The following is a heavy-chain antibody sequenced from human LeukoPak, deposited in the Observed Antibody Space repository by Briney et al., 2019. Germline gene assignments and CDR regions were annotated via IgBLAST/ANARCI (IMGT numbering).Heavy chain of an antibody. D-gene: IGHD5-18*01. CDR2: ISGSGGST. Sequence: PGGSLRLSCAASGFAFNNYAMTWVRQAPGKGLEWVSIISGSGGSTYYVDSVKGRFTISRDNSQSTLYLQMHSLRAEDTAVYYCAKDFSRDTVMITADQWGQGTLVTVSS. CDR3: AKDFSRDTVMITADQ. J-gene: IGHJ4*02. CDR1: GFAFNNYA. V-gene: IGHV3-23*01.